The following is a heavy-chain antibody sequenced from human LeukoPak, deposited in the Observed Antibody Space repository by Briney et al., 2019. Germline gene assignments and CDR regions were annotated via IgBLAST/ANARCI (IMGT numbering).Heavy chain of an antibody. CDR1: GFTFSSYS. CDR3: ARADYGDPFDY. Sequence: GGSLRLSCAASGFTFSSYSMNWVRQAPGKGLEWVSSISSSSSYIYYADSVKGRFTISRDNAKNSLYLQMNSLRAEDTAVYYCARADYGDPFDYWGQGTLVAVSS. CDR2: ISSSSSYI. J-gene: IGHJ4*02. D-gene: IGHD4-17*01. V-gene: IGHV3-21*01.